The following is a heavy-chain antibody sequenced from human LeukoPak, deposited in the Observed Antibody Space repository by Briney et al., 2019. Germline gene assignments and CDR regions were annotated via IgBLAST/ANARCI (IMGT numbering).Heavy chain of an antibody. CDR1: GFTFSNSW. J-gene: IGHJ6*02. CDR3: ARGHYDMGV. CDR2: INQGGSGI. Sequence: GGSLRLSCVASGFTFSNSWMTWVRQAPGKGLEWVANINQGGSGINYVDSVKGRFTISRDSAKNSLYLQMNSLRAEDTAVYYCARGHYDMGVWGQGTTVTVSS. V-gene: IGHV3-7*01.